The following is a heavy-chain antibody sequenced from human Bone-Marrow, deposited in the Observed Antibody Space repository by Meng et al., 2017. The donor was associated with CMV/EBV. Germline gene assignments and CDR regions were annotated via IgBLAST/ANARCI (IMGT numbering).Heavy chain of an antibody. V-gene: IGHV4-34*01. Sequence: GSLRLSCAVYGGSFSGYYWSWIRQPPGKGLEWMGEINHSGSTNYNPSLKSRVTISVDTSKNQFSLKLSSVTAADTAVYYCARGSLRIAARRREGGAFDIWGQGTMVTVSS. CDR2: INHSGST. CDR3: ARGSLRIAARRREGGAFDI. CDR1: GGSFSGYY. J-gene: IGHJ3*02. D-gene: IGHD6-6*01.